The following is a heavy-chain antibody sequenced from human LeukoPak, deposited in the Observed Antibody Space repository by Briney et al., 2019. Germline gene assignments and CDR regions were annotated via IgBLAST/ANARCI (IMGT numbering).Heavy chain of an antibody. CDR3: ASHSGIAVADAFDI. D-gene: IGHD6-19*01. Sequence: HGESLKISCKGSGYSFTSYWIGWVRQMPGKGLEWIGIIYPGESDTRYSPSFQGQVTISADKSISTAYLQWSSLKASDTAMYYCASHSGIAVADAFDIWGQGTMVTVSS. CDR1: GYSFTSYW. CDR2: IYPGESDT. V-gene: IGHV5-51*01. J-gene: IGHJ3*02.